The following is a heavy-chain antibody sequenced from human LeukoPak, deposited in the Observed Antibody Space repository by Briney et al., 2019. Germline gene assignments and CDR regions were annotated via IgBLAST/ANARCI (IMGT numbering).Heavy chain of an antibody. CDR2: IIPMLGIV. J-gene: IGHJ4*02. CDR3: ARDCSGGSCYSGLDY. CDR1: GGTFSSYA. V-gene: IGHV1-69*04. Sequence: ASVKVSCKASGGTFSSYAPSWVRQAPGQGLEWMGRIIPMLGIVKYAQKFQGRVTITADKSTGTAYMELSSLTSEDTAVYYCARDCSGGSCYSGLDYWGQGTLVTVSS. D-gene: IGHD2-15*01.